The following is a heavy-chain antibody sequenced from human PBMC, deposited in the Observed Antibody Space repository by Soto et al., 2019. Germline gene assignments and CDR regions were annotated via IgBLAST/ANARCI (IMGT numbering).Heavy chain of an antibody. CDR3: ARKFAPEFFDS. D-gene: IGHD3-10*01. CDR2: IYPGDSDT. J-gene: IGHJ4*02. Sequence: GESLRISCKGSGYTFSTYWIAWVRQMPGKGLEWMGIIYPGDSDTKYSPAFQGQVTISADKSINTAYLQWTSLEASDTAMYYCARKFAPEFFDSWGQGTLVTVSS. CDR1: GYTFSTYW. V-gene: IGHV5-51*01.